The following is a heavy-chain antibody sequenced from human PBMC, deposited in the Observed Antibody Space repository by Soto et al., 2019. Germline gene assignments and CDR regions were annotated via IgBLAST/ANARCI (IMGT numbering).Heavy chain of an antibody. J-gene: IGHJ4*02. CDR1: GFTFSSYW. D-gene: IGHD6-13*01. CDR2: IKQDGSEK. CDR3: ARAQGIAAADFDY. Sequence: EVQLVESGGGLVQPGGSLRLSCAASGFTFSSYWMSWVRPAPGKGLEWLANIKQDGSEKYYVDSVKGRFTISRDNAKNSLYPQMNSLRAEATAVYYCARAQGIAAADFDYWGQGTMVTVSA. V-gene: IGHV3-7*01.